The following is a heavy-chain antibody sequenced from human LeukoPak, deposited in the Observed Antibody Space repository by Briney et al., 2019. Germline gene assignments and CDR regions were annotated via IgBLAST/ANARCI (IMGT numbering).Heavy chain of an antibody. V-gene: IGHV1-8*01. J-gene: IGHJ6*02. D-gene: IGHD3-10*01. Sequence: GASVKVSRKASGYTFTSYDINWVRQATGQGLEWMGWMNPNSGNTGYAQKFQGRVTMTRNTSISTAYMELSSLRSEDTAVYYCARGGYYYGSGSYSHYYYYGMDVWGQGTTVTVSS. CDR3: ARGGYYYGSGSYSHYYYYGMDV. CDR2: MNPNSGNT. CDR1: GYTFTSYD.